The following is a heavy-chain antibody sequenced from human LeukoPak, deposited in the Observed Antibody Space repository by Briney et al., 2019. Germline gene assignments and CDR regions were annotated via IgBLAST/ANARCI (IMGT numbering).Heavy chain of an antibody. CDR2: ISSSGSYI. CDR3: AKGAGAAAGSSPFDP. CDR1: GFTFSSYT. D-gene: IGHD6-13*01. Sequence: GGSLRLSCAASGFTFSSYTMNWVRQAPGKGLGWVSSISSSGSYIHYADPVKGRFTISRDNAKNSLYVQMNSLRVEDTAVYYCAKGAGAAAGSSPFDPWGQGTLVTVSS. J-gene: IGHJ5*02. V-gene: IGHV3-21*03.